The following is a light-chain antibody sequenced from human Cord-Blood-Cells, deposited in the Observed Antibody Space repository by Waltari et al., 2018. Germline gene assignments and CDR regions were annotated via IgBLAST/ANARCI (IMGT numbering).Light chain of an antibody. V-gene: IGLV2-23*01. J-gene: IGLJ3*02. CDR1: SSYVGSYNL. CDR3: CSYAGSSTWV. Sequence: QPALTQPASVSGSPGQSMTISCTGTSSYVGSYNLVPWYQQHPGKPPKPLIYEGSKRPSGVSNRFSGSKSGNTASLTISGLQAEDGADYYCCSYAGSSTWVFGGGTKLTVL. CDR2: EGS.